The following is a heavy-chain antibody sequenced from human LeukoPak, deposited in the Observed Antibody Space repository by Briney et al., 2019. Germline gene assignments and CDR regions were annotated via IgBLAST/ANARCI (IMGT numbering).Heavy chain of an antibody. V-gene: IGHV3-74*01. Sequence: GGSLRLSWAASGFTFSSYWMHWVRQAPGKGLVWVSRINSDGSSTSYADSVKGRFTISRDNAKNTLYLQMNSLRAEDTAVYYCARGESYYYDSSGSGNWFDPWGQGTLVTVSS. CDR2: INSDGSST. J-gene: IGHJ5*02. CDR3: ARGESYYYDSSGSGNWFDP. D-gene: IGHD3-22*01. CDR1: GFTFSSYW.